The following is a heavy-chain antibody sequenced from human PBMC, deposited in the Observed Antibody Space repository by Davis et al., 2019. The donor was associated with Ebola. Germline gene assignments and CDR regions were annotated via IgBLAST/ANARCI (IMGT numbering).Heavy chain of an antibody. Sequence: AASVTVSCKASGYTFTRYGISWLRQAPGQGLEWMGWISGYNGDTNHAQKFQGRVTMTTDTSTSTAYMELRSLRSDDTAVYYCARAAAYSGYVGSWGQGTLVTVS. J-gene: IGHJ4*02. V-gene: IGHV1-18*01. CDR2: ISGYNGDT. D-gene: IGHD5-12*01. CDR1: GYTFTRYG. CDR3: ARAAAYSGYVGS.